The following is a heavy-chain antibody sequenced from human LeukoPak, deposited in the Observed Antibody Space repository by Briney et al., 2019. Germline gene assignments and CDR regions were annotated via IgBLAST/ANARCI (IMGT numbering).Heavy chain of an antibody. D-gene: IGHD3-10*01. V-gene: IGHV4-61*02. CDR1: GGSISSGSYY. CDR2: IYTSGST. J-gene: IGHJ4*02. CDR3: ASIPLLWFGEYIDD. Sequence: SETLSLTCTVSGGSISSGSYYWSWIRQPAGKGLEWIGRIYTSGSTNYNPSLKSRVTISVDTSKNQFSLKLSSVTAADTAVYYCASIPLLWFGEYIDDWGQGILVTVSS.